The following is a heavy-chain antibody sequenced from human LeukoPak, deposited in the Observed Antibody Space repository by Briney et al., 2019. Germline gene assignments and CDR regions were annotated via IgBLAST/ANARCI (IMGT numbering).Heavy chain of an antibody. V-gene: IGHV1-18*01. CDR1: GGTFSSYA. Sequence: ASVKVSCKASGGTFSSYAISWVRQAPGQGLEWMGWISAYNGNTNYAQKLQGRVTMTTDTSTSTAYMELRSLRSDDTAVYYCARYGITISEGYFDYWGQGTLVTVSS. D-gene: IGHD3-9*01. CDR3: ARYGITISEGYFDY. J-gene: IGHJ4*02. CDR2: ISAYNGNT.